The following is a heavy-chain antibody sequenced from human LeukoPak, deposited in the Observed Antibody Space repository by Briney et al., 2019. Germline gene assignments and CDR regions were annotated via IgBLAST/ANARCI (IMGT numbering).Heavy chain of an antibody. V-gene: IGHV3-15*01. CDR1: ALTFSKAW. D-gene: IGHD1-26*01. J-gene: IGHJ4*02. Sequence: GGSLRLSCAASALTFSKAWMSWVRRAPGKGLEWVGRIKSKTEGGTTEYAAPVKGRFTISRDDSKNTLYLQINSLKTEDTAVYYCTTDYGGSYGGGYWGQGTLVTVSS. CDR2: IKSKTEGGTT. CDR3: TTDYGGSYGGGY.